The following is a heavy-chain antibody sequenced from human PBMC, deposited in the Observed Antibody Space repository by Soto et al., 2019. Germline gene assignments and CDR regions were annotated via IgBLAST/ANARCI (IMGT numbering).Heavy chain of an antibody. V-gene: IGHV1-2*02. CDR1: GYTFTGYY. CDR2: INPNSGGT. D-gene: IGHD2-15*01. J-gene: IGHJ4*02. CDR3: ARAPPIVVVVAATHLDY. Sequence: GASVKVSCKASGYTFTGYYMHWVRQAPGQGLEWMGWINPNSGGTNYAQKFQGRVTMTRDTSISTAYMELSRLRSDDTAVHYCARAPPIVVVVAATHLDYWGQGTLVT.